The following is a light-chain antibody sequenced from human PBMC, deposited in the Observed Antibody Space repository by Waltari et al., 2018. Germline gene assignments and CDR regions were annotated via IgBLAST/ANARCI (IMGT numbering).Light chain of an antibody. J-gene: IGLJ3*02. CDR2: TDN. V-gene: IGLV1-44*01. CDR1: SSNIGSDT. CDR3: ATWDDTLHGCWV. Sequence: ISCSGSSSNIGSDTVNWFQHLPGTAPKLLIYTDNQRPSGVPDRFSGSKSGTSASLAISGLQSEDEADYYCATWDDTLHGCWVFGGGTKLTVL.